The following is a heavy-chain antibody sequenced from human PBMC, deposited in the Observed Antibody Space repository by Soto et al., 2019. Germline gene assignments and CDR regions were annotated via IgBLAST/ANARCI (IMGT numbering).Heavy chain of an antibody. CDR3: ARASDYYDSSGYYYFPHPHFDY. Sequence: PSETLSLTCAVSGGSISSGGYSWSWIRQPPGKGLEWIGYIYHSGSTYYNPSLKSRVTISVDRSKNQFSLKLSSVTAADTAVYYCARASDYYDSSGYYYFPHPHFDYWGQGTLVTVSS. CDR2: IYHSGST. CDR1: GGSISSGGYS. V-gene: IGHV4-30-2*01. J-gene: IGHJ4*02. D-gene: IGHD3-22*01.